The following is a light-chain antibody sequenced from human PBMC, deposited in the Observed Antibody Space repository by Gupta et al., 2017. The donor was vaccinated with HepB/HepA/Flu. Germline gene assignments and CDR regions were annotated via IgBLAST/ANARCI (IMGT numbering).Light chain of an antibody. V-gene: IGLV3-21*03. J-gene: IGLJ3*02. CDR2: GDS. CDR3: QVWDSFTEHHVV. Sequence: SYVRTQPTSESVALGKTASITCGGNDIGSKSVHWYQQQPGQAPLLVVYGDSERPSGIPDRFAGSNSGNTATLTISRVEAGDEADSSFQVWDSFTEHHVVIGGGTKLTVL. CDR1: DIGSKS.